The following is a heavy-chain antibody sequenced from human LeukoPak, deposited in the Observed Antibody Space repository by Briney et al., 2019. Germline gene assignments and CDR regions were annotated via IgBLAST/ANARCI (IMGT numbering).Heavy chain of an antibody. J-gene: IGHJ4*02. CDR1: GYTFTSYA. V-gene: IGHV7-4-1*02. D-gene: IGHD6-13*01. Sequence: APVKVSCKASGYTFTSYAMNWVRQAPGQGLEWMGWINTNTGNPTYAQGFTGRFVFSLDTSVSTAYLQISSLKAEDTAVYYCARVKSRYSSSWYGDYWGQGTLVTVSS. CDR3: ARVKSRYSSSWYGDY. CDR2: INTNTGNP.